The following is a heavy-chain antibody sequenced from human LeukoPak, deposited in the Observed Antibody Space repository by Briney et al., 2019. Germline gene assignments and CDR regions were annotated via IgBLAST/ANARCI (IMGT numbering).Heavy chain of an antibody. CDR2: ITSSSSYI. CDR1: GFTFSRYR. Sequence: GGSLRLSCAASGFTFSRYRMNWVRQAPGKGLEWVSSITSSSSYIYYADSVKGRFTISRDNAKNSLYLQMNSLRAEDTAVYYCARLYSGSYHFEYWGQGTLVTVSS. D-gene: IGHD1-26*01. V-gene: IGHV3-21*01. CDR3: ARLYSGSYHFEY. J-gene: IGHJ4*02.